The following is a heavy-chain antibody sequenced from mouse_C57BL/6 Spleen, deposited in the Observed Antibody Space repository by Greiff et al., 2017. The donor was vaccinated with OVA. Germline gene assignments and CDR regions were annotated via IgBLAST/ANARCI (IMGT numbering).Heavy chain of an antibody. V-gene: IGHV1-69*01. Sequence: QVQLKQPGAELVMPGASVKLSCKASGYTFTSYWMHWVKQRPGQGLEWIGEIDPSDSYTNYNQKFKGKSTLTVDKSSSTAYMQLSSLTSEDSAVYYCANLQLGTGAMDYWGQGTSVTVSS. CDR1: GYTFTSYW. CDR2: IDPSDSYT. J-gene: IGHJ4*01. D-gene: IGHD4-1*02. CDR3: ANLQLGTGAMDY.